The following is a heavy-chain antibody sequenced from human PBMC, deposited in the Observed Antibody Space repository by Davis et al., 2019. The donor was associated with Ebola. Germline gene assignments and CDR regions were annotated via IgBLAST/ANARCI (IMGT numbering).Heavy chain of an antibody. V-gene: IGHV4-31*03. Sequence: MPSETLSLTCTVSGGSISSGGYYWSWIRQHPGKGLEWIGYIYYSGSTYYNPSLKSRVTISVDTSKNQFSLKLSSVTAADTAVYYCARGLSAAELFYWGQGTLVTVSS. J-gene: IGHJ4*02. CDR3: ARGLSAAELFY. CDR1: GGSISSGGYY. D-gene: IGHD6-13*01. CDR2: IYYSGST.